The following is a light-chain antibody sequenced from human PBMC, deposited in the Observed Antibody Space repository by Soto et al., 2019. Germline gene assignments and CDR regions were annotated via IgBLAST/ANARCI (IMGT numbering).Light chain of an antibody. CDR1: QGIDSY. Sequence: QLTQSPTSQSASVGDRVTIPCRASQGIDSYLAWYQRKPGEAPKLLIYSASTLQSGVPSRFSGRGSGTDFTLSISSLQPEDFATYYCQQLYTYPYTFGQGTKVDIK. V-gene: IGKV1-9*01. CDR3: QQLYTYPYT. CDR2: SAS. J-gene: IGKJ2*01.